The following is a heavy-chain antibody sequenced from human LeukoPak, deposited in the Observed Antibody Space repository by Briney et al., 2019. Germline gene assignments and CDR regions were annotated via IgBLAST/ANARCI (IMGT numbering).Heavy chain of an antibody. Sequence: PSETLSLTCTVSGVSIFSFYCNWIRQPPGQGLEWIGYIHYSATTNYNPSLKSRVSISIDTSKSQFSLKLSSATAADTAIYYCATGRSIRYFDYWGQGTLLSVSS. CDR2: IHYSATT. CDR1: GVSIFSFY. J-gene: IGHJ4*02. V-gene: IGHV4-59*08. D-gene: IGHD3-9*01. CDR3: ATGRSIRYFDY.